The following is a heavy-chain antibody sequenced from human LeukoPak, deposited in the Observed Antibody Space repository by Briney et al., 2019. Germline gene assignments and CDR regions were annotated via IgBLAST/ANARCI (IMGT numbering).Heavy chain of an antibody. CDR2: ISGSGGST. D-gene: IGHD6-19*01. V-gene: IGHV3-23*01. CDR1: GFTFSSYA. J-gene: IGHJ6*03. CDR3: AKKAVAGTPVYYYYYMDV. Sequence: GGSLRLSCAASGFTFSSYAMSWVRQAPGKGLEWVSAISGSGGSTYYADSVKGRLTISRDNSKNTLYLQMNSLRAEDTAVYYCAKKAVAGTPVYYYYYMDVWGKGTTVTVSS.